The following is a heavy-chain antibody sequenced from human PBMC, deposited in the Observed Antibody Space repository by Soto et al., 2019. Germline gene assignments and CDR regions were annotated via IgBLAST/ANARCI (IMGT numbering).Heavy chain of an antibody. D-gene: IGHD4-17*01. J-gene: IGHJ4*02. CDR1: GGSFSGYY. CDR3: ARERRTTVTIDY. CDR2: INHSGST. V-gene: IGHV4-34*01. Sequence: SETLSLTCAVYGGSFSGYYWSWIRQPPGKGLEWIGEINHSGSTNYNPSLKSRVTISVDTSKNQFSLKLSSVTAADTAVYYCARERRTTVTIDYWGQGTLVTVS.